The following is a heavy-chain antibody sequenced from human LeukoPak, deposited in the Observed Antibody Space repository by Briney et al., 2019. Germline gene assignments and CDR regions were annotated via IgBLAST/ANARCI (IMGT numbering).Heavy chain of an antibody. CDR2: ISSGGTTM. CDR1: GFTFSSYE. J-gene: IGHJ4*02. V-gene: IGHV3-48*03. D-gene: IGHD1-26*01. CDR3: VYSGNFRFDY. Sequence: GGSLRLSCAASGFTFSSYEMNWVRRAPGKGLEWVSYISSGGTTMVYADSVKGRFSVSRDNAQNSLFLQMNTLRAEDTAVYYCVYSGNFRFDYWGQGTLVTVSS.